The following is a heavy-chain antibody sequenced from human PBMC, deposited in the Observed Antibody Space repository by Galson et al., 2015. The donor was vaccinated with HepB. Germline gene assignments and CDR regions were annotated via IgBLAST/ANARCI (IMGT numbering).Heavy chain of an antibody. CDR2: IWYDGSNK. CDR1: GFTFSSYG. Sequence: SLRLSCAASGFTFSSYGMHWVRQAPGKGLEWVAVIWYDGSNKYYADSVKGRFTISRDDSKNTLYLQMNSLRAEDTAVYYCARSAIVVVPAATEFYYYYYGMDVWGQGTTVTVSS. V-gene: IGHV3-33*01. D-gene: IGHD2-2*01. J-gene: IGHJ6*02. CDR3: ARSAIVVVPAATEFYYYYYGMDV.